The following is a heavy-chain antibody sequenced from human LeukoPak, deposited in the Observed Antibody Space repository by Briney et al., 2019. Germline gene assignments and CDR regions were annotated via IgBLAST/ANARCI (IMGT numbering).Heavy chain of an antibody. CDR1: GGSISSSSYY. J-gene: IGHJ4*02. Sequence: SETLSLTCTVSGGSISSSSYYWGWIRQPPGKGLEWIGSIYYSGSTYYNPSLKSRVTISVDTSKNQFSLKLSSVTAADTAVYYCARQSSGRDFDYWGQGTLVTVSS. CDR3: ARQSSGRDFDY. CDR2: IYYSGST. D-gene: IGHD3-22*01. V-gene: IGHV4-39*01.